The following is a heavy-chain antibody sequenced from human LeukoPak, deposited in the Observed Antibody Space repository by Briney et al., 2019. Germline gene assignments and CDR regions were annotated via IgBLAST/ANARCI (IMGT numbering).Heavy chain of an antibody. Sequence: PGGSLRLSCAASGFTFSSYAMSWVRQAPGKGLEWVASINHNGNVNYYVDSVKGRFTISRDNAKNSLYLQMSNLRAEDTAVFYCARDQYDTWSRRGNFDSWGQGTLVIVSS. J-gene: IGHJ4*02. CDR2: INHNGNVN. CDR1: GFTFSSYA. CDR3: ARDQYDTWSRRGNFDS. D-gene: IGHD3-3*01. V-gene: IGHV3-7*03.